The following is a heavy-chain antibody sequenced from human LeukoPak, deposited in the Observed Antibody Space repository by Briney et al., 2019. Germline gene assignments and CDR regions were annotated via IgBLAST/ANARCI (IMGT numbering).Heavy chain of an antibody. Sequence: TGGSLRLSCAASGFTFDDYAMHWVRQAPGKGLEWVSGISWNSGSIGYADSVKGRFTISRDNAKNSLYLQMNSLRAEDTAVYYCARGGYDSFDYWGQGTLVTVSS. CDR2: ISWNSGSI. CDR3: ARGGYDSFDY. J-gene: IGHJ4*02. CDR1: GFTFDDYA. D-gene: IGHD5-12*01. V-gene: IGHV3-9*01.